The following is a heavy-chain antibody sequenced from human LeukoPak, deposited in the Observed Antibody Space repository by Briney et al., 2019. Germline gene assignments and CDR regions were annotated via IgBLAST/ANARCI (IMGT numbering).Heavy chain of an antibody. D-gene: IGHD6-13*01. CDR1: GGSISSYY. Sequence: PSETLSLTCTVSGGSISSYYWSWIRQPPGKGLEWIGYIYYSGSTNYNPSLKSRVTISVDTSKNQFSLKLSSVTAADTAVYYCARSLSAQQLAGGWFDPWGQGTLVTVSS. CDR3: ARSLSAQQLAGGWFDP. J-gene: IGHJ5*02. V-gene: IGHV4-59*08. CDR2: IYYSGST.